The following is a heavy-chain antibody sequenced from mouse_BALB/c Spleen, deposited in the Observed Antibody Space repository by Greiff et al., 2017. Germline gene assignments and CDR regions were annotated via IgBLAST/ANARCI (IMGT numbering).Heavy chain of an antibody. CDR3: ARNQDDGYLWFAY. CDR2: IWGGGST. CDR1: GFSLSRYS. J-gene: IGHJ3*01. Sequence: VQGVESGPGLVAPSQSLSITCTVSGFSLSRYSVHWVRQPPGKGLEWLGMIWGGGSTDYNSALKSRLSISKDNSKSQVFLKMNSLQTDDTAMYYCARNQDDGYLWFAYWGQGTLVTVSA. V-gene: IGHV2-6-4*01. D-gene: IGHD2-3*01.